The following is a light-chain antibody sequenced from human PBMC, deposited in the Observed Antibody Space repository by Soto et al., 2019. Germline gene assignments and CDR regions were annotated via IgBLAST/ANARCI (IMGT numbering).Light chain of an antibody. CDR2: WAS. CDR3: PGT. V-gene: IGKV4-1*01. CDR1: QSVLYSSNNKNY. J-gene: IGKJ1*01. Sequence: DIVMTQSPDSLAVSLGERATINCKSSQSVLYSSNNKNYLAWYQQKPGQPPKLLIYWASTRESGVPDRFSGSGSGTDFTLTISSLQAEDVAVYYCPGTFGQGTKVEIK.